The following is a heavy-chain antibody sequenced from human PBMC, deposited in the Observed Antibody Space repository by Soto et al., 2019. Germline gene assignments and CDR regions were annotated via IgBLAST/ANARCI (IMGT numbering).Heavy chain of an antibody. D-gene: IGHD6-19*01. CDR3: ARDSTIAVAGPDY. CDR2: IYYSGST. J-gene: IGHJ4*02. Sequence: SETLSLTCTVSGGSVSSGSYYWSWIRQPPGKGLECVGYIYYSGSTNYNPSLRSRVTISVDTSKNQFSLKLSSVTAADTAVYYCARDSTIAVAGPDYWGQGTLVTVSS. CDR1: GGSVSSGSYY. V-gene: IGHV4-61*01.